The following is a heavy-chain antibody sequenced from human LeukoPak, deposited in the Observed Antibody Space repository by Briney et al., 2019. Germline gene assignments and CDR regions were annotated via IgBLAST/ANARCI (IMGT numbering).Heavy chain of an antibody. D-gene: IGHD5-12*01. CDR3: AKGAYDYIEIAYFDS. J-gene: IGHJ4*02. V-gene: IGHV3-23*01. Sequence: GGSLRLSCAASGFTSTKYAMNWVRQAPGKGLEWVSVLIGSSGSTDYADSAKGRFTMSRDISKNTLFLQMNSLRAEDTAIYYCAKGAYDYIEIAYFDSWGQGTLVTVSS. CDR2: LIGSSGST. CDR1: GFTSTKYA.